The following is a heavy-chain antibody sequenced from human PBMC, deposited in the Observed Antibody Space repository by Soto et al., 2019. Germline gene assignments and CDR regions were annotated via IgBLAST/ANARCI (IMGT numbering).Heavy chain of an antibody. CDR2: IYHSGST. Sequence: QLQLQESGSGLVKPSQTLSLTCAVSGGSISSGGYSWSWIRQPPGKGLEWIGYIYHSGSTYYNPSLXSGAAIXXDRSKNQFSLKLSSVTAADPAVYYCASGPVVAAPHWGQGTLVTVSS. CDR3: ASGPVVAAPH. V-gene: IGHV4-30-2*01. CDR1: GGSISSGGYS. J-gene: IGHJ4*02. D-gene: IGHD2-15*01.